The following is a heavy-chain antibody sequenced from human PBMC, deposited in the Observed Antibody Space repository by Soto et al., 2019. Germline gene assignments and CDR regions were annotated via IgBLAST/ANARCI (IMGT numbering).Heavy chain of an antibody. J-gene: IGHJ4*02. CDR1: GGSISSGGYY. V-gene: IGHV4-31*03. CDR3: ARGRWLQLLAFDY. Sequence: SETLSLTCTVSGGSISSGGYYWSWIRQHPGKGLEWIGYIYYSGSTYYNPSLKSRVTISVDTSKNQFSLKLSSVTAADTAVYYCARGRWLQLLAFDYWGQGTLVTVSS. CDR2: IYYSGST. D-gene: IGHD5-12*01.